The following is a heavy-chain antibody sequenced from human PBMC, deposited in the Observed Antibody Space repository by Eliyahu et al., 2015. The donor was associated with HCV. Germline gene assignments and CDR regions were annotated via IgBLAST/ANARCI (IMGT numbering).Heavy chain of an antibody. D-gene: IGHD4-23*01. Sequence: QDQLLQSGAEVKKPGASVIISCKASGYTFTDFVIQWVRQAPGERHEWMGWLNPVNGNTHSSQKLRGRVTITADTSASTVYLELKSLRPEDTAMYYCAREDGGQLKSWGQGTLVTVSS. CDR2: LNPVNGNT. V-gene: IGHV1-3*01. CDR3: AREDGGQLKS. J-gene: IGHJ4*02. CDR1: GYTFTDFV.